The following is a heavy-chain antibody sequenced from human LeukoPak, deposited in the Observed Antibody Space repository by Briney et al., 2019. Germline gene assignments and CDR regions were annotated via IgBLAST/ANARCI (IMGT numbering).Heavy chain of an antibody. J-gene: IGHJ4*02. CDR2: INPNSGGT. Sequence: GASVKVPCKASGYTFTGYYMHLVRQAPGQGLEWMGRINPNSGGTNYAQKFQGRVTMTRDTSISTAYMELSRLRSDDTAVYYCAEVGMATINYWGQGTLVTVSS. V-gene: IGHV1-2*06. D-gene: IGHD5-24*01. CDR3: AEVGMATINY. CDR1: GYTFTGYY.